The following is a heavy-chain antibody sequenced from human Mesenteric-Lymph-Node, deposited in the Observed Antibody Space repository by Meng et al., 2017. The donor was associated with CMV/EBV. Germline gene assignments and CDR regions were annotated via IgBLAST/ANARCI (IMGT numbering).Heavy chain of an antibody. D-gene: IGHD3-22*01. Sequence: GESLKISCAASRFTFSSYGMHWVRRAPGKGLEWVAFIRYDGSNEYYADSVKGRFTISRDNSKNTLYLQMNSLRAEDTAVYYCAKDIFSNYYDSSGHDYWGQGTLVTVSS. CDR2: IRYDGSNE. CDR3: AKDIFSNYYDSSGHDY. J-gene: IGHJ4*02. V-gene: IGHV3-30*02. CDR1: RFTFSSYG.